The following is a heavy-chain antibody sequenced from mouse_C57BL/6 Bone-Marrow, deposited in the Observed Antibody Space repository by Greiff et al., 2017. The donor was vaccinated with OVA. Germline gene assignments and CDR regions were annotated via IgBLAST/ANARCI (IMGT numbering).Heavy chain of an antibody. J-gene: IGHJ4*01. D-gene: IGHD2-5*01. Sequence: VQLQQPGAELVKPGASVKLSCKASGYTFTSYWMHWVKQRPGQGLEWIGMIHPNSGSTNYNEKFKSKATLTVDKSSSTAYMQLSSLTSEDSAVYYCARGHYSNYEEDYYAMDYWGQGTSVTVSS. V-gene: IGHV1-64*01. CDR3: ARGHYSNYEEDYYAMDY. CDR2: IHPNSGST. CDR1: GYTFTSYW.